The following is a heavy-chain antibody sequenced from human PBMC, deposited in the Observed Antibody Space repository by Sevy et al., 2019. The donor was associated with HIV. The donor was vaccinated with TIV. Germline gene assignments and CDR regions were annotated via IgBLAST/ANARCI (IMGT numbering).Heavy chain of an antibody. D-gene: IGHD2-8*01. Sequence: GESLKISCAASGFTFSSYAMSWVRQAPGKGLEWVSAISGSGGSTYYADSVKGRFTISRDNSKNTLYLQMNSLKTEDTALYYCINNRGFCTNGVCGEYFDYWGQGTLVTVSS. J-gene: IGHJ4*02. CDR1: GFTFSSYA. CDR2: ISGSGGST. V-gene: IGHV3-23*01. CDR3: INNRGFCTNGVCGEYFDY.